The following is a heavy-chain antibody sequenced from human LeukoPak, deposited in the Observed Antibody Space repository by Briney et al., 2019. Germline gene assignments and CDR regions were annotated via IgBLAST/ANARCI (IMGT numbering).Heavy chain of an antibody. D-gene: IGHD5-18*01. CDR3: AKHSYGFLDFDY. J-gene: IGHJ4*02. V-gene: IGHV3-23*01. CDR2: ISGSGGST. Sequence: PGGSLRLSCAASGFTFSSYAMSWVRQAPGKGLEWVSAISGSGGSTYYADSVKGRFTISRDNSKNTLYLQMSSLRAEDTAVYYCAKHSYGFLDFDYWGQGTLVTVSS. CDR1: GFTFSSYA.